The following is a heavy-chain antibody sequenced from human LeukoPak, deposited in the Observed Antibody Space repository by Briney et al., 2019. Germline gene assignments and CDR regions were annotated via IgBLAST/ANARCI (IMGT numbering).Heavy chain of an antibody. CDR3: ARALTIFPHY. CDR1: GYTFTSYY. J-gene: IGHJ4*02. Sequence: GASVKVSCKASGYTFTSYYMHWVRQAPGQGLEWMGIINPSGGSTSCAQKFQGRVTMTRDMSTSTVYMELSSLRSEDTAVYYCARALTIFPHYWGQGTLVTVSS. CDR2: INPSGGST. V-gene: IGHV1-46*01. D-gene: IGHD3-3*01.